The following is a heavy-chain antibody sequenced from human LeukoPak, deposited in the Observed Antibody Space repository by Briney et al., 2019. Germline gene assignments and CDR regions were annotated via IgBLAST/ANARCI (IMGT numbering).Heavy chain of an antibody. V-gene: IGHV1-2*02. CDR2: INPKSGGT. J-gene: IGHJ4*02. D-gene: IGHD5-18*01. CDR3: ARVGAMVL. CDR1: GYTFTGYY. Sequence: ASVKVSCKASGYTFTGYYMHWVRRAPGQGLEWMGWINPKSGGTNYAQKFQGRVTMTRDKSISTAYMDLSSLTSDDTAVYYCARVGAMVLWGQGTHVTVSS.